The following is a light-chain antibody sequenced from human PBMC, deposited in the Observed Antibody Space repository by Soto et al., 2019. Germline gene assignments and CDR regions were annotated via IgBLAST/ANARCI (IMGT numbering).Light chain of an antibody. CDR3: QKSDHLPL. Sequence: IQMTQSPPSLSASVGDRVTITCQASHHIGNSLNWYQDKPGQAPKLVFYDAYKLETVVPSTFSGGGYGTHFTFTISSLRPEDIGTYYCQKSDHLPLFGPGTKVDIK. J-gene: IGKJ3*01. CDR1: HHIGNS. V-gene: IGKV1-33*01. CDR2: DAY.